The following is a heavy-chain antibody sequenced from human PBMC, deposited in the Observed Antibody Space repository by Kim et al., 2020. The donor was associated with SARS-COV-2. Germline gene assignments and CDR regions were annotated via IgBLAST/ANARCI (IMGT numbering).Heavy chain of an antibody. CDR3: ATDGPVVAAAGLNDAFDI. J-gene: IGHJ3*02. V-gene: IGHV3-48*03. Sequence: GGSLRLSCAASGFTFSSYEMNWVRQAPGKGLEWVSYISSSGSTIYYADSVKGRFTISRDNAKNSLYLQMNSLRAEDTAVYYCATDGPVVAAAGLNDAFDIWGQGTMVTVSS. CDR1: GFTFSSYE. D-gene: IGHD6-13*01. CDR2: ISSSGSTI.